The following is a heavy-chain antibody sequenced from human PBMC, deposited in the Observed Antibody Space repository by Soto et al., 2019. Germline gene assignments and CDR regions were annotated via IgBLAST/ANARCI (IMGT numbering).Heavy chain of an antibody. CDR3: ARARALNVVVVAANNYYGMDV. CDR2: ISAYNGNT. V-gene: IGHV1-18*01. D-gene: IGHD2-15*01. Sequence: ASVKVSCKASGYTFTSCCISWVQQAPGQGLEWMGWISAYNGNTNYAQKLQGRVTMTTDTSTSTAYMELRSLRSDDTAVYYCARARALNVVVVAANNYYGMDVWGQGTTVTVSS. J-gene: IGHJ6*02. CDR1: GYTFTSCC.